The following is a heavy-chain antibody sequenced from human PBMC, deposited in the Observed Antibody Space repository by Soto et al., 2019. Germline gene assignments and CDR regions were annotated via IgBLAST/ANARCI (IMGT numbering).Heavy chain of an antibody. V-gene: IGHV5-51*01. CDR3: ARPTTASLYFDY. Sequence: GESLKISCKVSGYSFTNYWIGWVRQLPGKGLEWMGTIYPGDSDTKYSQSFRGQVTISADNSISTAYLQWSSLKASDTAVYYCARPTTASLYFDYWGQGTLVTVSS. J-gene: IGHJ4*02. D-gene: IGHD5-12*01. CDR2: IYPGDSDT. CDR1: GYSFTNYW.